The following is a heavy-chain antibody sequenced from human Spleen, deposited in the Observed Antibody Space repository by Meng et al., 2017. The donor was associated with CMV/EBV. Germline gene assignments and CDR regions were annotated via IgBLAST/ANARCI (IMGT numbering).Heavy chain of an antibody. CDR1: GGTFSSYA. J-gene: IGHJ6*02. D-gene: IGHD6-19*01. CDR2: IIPIFGTA. V-gene: IGHV1-69*05. Sequence: SVKVSCKASGGTFSSYAISWVRQAPGQGLEWMGGIIPIFGTANYAQKFQGRVTITTDESTSTAYMELSSLRSEDTAVYYCARMTSGSSDWYASMDVWGQGTTVTVSS. CDR3: ARMTSGSSDWYASMDV.